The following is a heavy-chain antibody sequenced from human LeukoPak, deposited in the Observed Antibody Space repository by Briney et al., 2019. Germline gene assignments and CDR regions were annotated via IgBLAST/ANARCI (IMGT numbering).Heavy chain of an antibody. CDR3: ATCGGDCYGPTDY. D-gene: IGHD2-21*01. J-gene: IGHJ4*02. CDR1: GFTFSSYN. CDR2: ISSSSNTI. Sequence: PGGSLRLSCAASGFTFSSYNMNWVRQAPGKGLEWVSYISSSSNTIYYADSVKGRFTISRDNAKNSLYLQMNSLRAEDMAVYYCATCGGDCYGPTDYWGQGTLVTVSS. V-gene: IGHV3-48*01.